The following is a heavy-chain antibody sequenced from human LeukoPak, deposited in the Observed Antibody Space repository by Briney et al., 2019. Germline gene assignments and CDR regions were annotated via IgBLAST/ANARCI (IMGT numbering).Heavy chain of an antibody. J-gene: IGHJ4*02. CDR3: ATQEGYDSGWYYFGY. D-gene: IGHD6-19*01. Sequence: GGSLRLSCAASGFSFNNYWMNWVRQAPGKGLEWVANINQGGSEKYYVNSVKGRFTISRDNAKNSLYLQMGSLRAEDTAVYYCATQEGYDSGWYYFGYWGQGTLVTVSS. CDR2: INQGGSEK. V-gene: IGHV3-7*03. CDR1: GFSFNNYW.